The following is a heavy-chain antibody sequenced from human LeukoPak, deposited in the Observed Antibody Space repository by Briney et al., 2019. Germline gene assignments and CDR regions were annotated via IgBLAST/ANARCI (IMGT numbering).Heavy chain of an antibody. CDR1: GYTFTSYY. Sequence: GASVKVSCKASGYTFTSYYMHWVRQAPGQGLEWMGIINPSGGTTSYAQKFQGRVTMTRDTSTSTVYMELSSLRSEDTAVYYCAREPSTTVTTSPPFCFDYWGQGTLVTVSS. CDR3: AREPSTTVTTSPPFCFDY. J-gene: IGHJ4*02. CDR2: INPSGGTT. V-gene: IGHV1-46*01. D-gene: IGHD4-17*01.